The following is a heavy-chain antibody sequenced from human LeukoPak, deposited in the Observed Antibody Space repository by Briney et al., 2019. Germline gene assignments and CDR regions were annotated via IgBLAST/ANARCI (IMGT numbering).Heavy chain of an antibody. Sequence: ASVKVSCKASGYTFTGYYMHWVRQAPGQGLEWMGWINPNSGGTNYAQKFQGRVTMTRDTSISTAYMELSRLRSEDTAVYYCAKDYYYGSGSYYFFYYCMDVWGKGTTVTISS. J-gene: IGHJ6*03. CDR2: INPNSGGT. V-gene: IGHV1-2*02. CDR1: GYTFTGYY. CDR3: AKDYYYGSGSYYFFYYCMDV. D-gene: IGHD3-10*01.